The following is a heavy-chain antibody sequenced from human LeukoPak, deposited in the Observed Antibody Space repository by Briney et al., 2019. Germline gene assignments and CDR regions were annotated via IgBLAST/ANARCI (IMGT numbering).Heavy chain of an antibody. D-gene: IGHD3-9*01. CDR1: GYTFTSYY. Sequence: ASVKVSCKASGYTFTSYYMHWVRQAPGQGLEWMGIINPSGGSTSYAQKFQGRVTMTRDTSTSTVYMELSSLRSEDTAVYYCARERGRYDILTGYWSGAFDIWGQGTMVTVSS. V-gene: IGHV1-46*01. CDR3: ARERGRYDILTGYWSGAFDI. J-gene: IGHJ3*02. CDR2: INPSGGST.